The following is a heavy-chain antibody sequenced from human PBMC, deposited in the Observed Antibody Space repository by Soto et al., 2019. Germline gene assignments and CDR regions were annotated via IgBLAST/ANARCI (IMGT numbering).Heavy chain of an antibody. CDR3: ARRGAAEGWSFDY. Sequence: SETLSLTCTVSGGSISSSSYYWGWIRQPPGKGLEWIGSIYYSGSTYYNPSLKSRVTISVDTSKNQFSLKLSSVTAADTAVYYCARRGAAEGWSFDYWGQGTLVTVSS. D-gene: IGHD2-15*01. V-gene: IGHV4-39*01. J-gene: IGHJ4*02. CDR2: IYYSGST. CDR1: GGSISSSSYY.